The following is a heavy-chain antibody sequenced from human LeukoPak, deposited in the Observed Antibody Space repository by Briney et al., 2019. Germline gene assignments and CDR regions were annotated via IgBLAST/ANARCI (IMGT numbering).Heavy chain of an antibody. CDR1: GGTFSNYP. J-gene: IGHJ4*02. D-gene: IGHD6-13*01. CDR2: ILPILGLT. Sequence: SVKVSCKASGGTFSNYPISWVRQAPGQGLEWMGRILPILGLTNYAQKFQGRVTITADKSTNTAHMELSSLRSEDTAMYYCARGPDKLSWYRFDYWGQGTLVTVSS. CDR3: ARGPDKLSWYRFDY. V-gene: IGHV1-69*04.